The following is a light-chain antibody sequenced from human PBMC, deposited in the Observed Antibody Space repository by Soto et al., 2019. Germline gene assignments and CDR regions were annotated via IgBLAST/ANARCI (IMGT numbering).Light chain of an antibody. CDR2: QDT. CDR1: KLGDKY. Sequence: SYELTQPPSVSVSPGQTASITCSGDKLGDKYACWYQQKPGLSPVLVIYQDTKRPSGIPERFSGSNSGNTATLTISGTQAMDEADYYCQAWDSSTVVFGGGTQLTV. J-gene: IGLJ2*01. V-gene: IGLV3-1*01. CDR3: QAWDSSTVV.